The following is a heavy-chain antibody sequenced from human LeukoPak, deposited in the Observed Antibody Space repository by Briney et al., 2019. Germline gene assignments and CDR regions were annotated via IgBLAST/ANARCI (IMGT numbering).Heavy chain of an antibody. CDR1: GGSISSYY. CDR2: IYYSGST. J-gene: IGHJ5*02. D-gene: IGHD2-2*01. Sequence: SETLSLTCTVSGGSISSYYWSWIRQPPGKGLEWIGYIYYSGSTNYNPSLKSRVTISVDTSKNQFSLKLSSVTAADTAVYYCASQRYCSSTSCSEEYNWFDPWGQGTLVTVSS. CDR3: ASQRYCSSTSCSEEYNWFDP. V-gene: IGHV4-59*01.